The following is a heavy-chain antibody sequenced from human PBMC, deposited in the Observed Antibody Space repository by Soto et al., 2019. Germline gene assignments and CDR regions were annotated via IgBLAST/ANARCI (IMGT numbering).Heavy chain of an antibody. D-gene: IGHD3-9*01. CDR2: IYYSGST. CDR3: ARHSQVIVLRYFDWFDY. CDR1: GGSISSSSYY. V-gene: IGHV4-39*01. Sequence: QLQLQESGPGLVKPSETLSLTCTVSGGSISSSSYYWGWIRQPPGKGLEWIGSIYYSGSTYYNPSLKSRVTISVDTSKNQFSLKLSSVTAADTAVYYCARHSQVIVLRYFDWFDYWGQGTLVTVSS. J-gene: IGHJ4*02.